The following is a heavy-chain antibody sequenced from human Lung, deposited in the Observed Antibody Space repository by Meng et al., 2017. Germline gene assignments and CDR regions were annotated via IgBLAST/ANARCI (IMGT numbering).Heavy chain of an antibody. CDR3: TKNDFYCLGY. CDR2: IYHSGST. D-gene: IGHD2-21*01. J-gene: IGHJ4*02. V-gene: IGHV4-4*02. Sequence: QGRLQESGPGLGTPSGTLSLTCAVSGGSISSDNWWSWVRQPPGKGLEWIGEIYHSGSTNYNPSLKSRITISVDKPKNQFSLTLSSVTAADTAVYYCTKNDFYCLGYWGQGTLVTVSS. CDR1: GGSISSDNW.